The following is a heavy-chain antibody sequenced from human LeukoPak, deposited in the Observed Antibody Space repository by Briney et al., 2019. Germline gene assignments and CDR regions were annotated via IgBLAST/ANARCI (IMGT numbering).Heavy chain of an antibody. J-gene: IGHJ3*02. V-gene: IGHV3-23*01. Sequence: GGSLRLSCAASGFTFSNYAMSWVRQAPGKGPEWVSAISDSGGSTYYADSVKGRFSISRDNSKNALYLHMNSLRAEDTAVYYCAREIGPHYYDSTPDAFDIWGQGTMVTVSS. CDR2: ISDSGGST. CDR3: AREIGPHYYDSTPDAFDI. CDR1: GFTFSNYA. D-gene: IGHD3-22*01.